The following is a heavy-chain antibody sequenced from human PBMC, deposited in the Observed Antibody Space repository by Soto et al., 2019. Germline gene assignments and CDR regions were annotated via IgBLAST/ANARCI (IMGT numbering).Heavy chain of an antibody. CDR2: IYYSGST. V-gene: IGHV4-59*08. CDR1: GGSISSYY. CDR3: ARHSHTAMVYFDY. Sequence: PSETLSLTCTVSGGSISSYYWSWIRQPPGKGLQWIGYIYYSGSTNYNPSLKSRVTISVDTSKNQFSLRLSSVTAADTAVYYCARHSHTAMVYFDYWGQGTLVTVSS. J-gene: IGHJ4*02. D-gene: IGHD5-18*01.